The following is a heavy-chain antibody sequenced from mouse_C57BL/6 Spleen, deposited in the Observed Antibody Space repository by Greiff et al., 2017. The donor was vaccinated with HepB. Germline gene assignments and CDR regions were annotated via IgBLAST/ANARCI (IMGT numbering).Heavy chain of an antibody. D-gene: IGHD1-1*01. CDR2: IDPSDSYT. V-gene: IGHV1-50*01. CDR1: GYTFTSYW. CDR3: ARRYGSPYYWYFDV. Sequence: VQLQQPGAELVKPGASVKLSCKASGYTFTSYWMQWVKQRPGQGLEWIGEIDPSDSYTNYNQKFKGKATLTVDTSSSTAYMQLSSLTSEDSAVYYCARRYGSPYYWYFDVWGTGTTVTVSS. J-gene: IGHJ1*03.